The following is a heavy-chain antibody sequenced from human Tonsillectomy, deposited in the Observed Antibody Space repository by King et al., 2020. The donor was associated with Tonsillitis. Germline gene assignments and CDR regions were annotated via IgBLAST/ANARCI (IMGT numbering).Heavy chain of an antibody. J-gene: IGHJ3*02. D-gene: IGHD6-13*01. CDR3: ARGTPSYISSQNDAFDI. V-gene: IGHV3-13*05. Sequence: VQLVESGGGLVQPGGSLRLSCAASGFTFSSYDMHWVRQATGKGLEWVSAIGTAGDPYYPGSVKSRFTISRENAKNSLYLQMNSLRVGDTAVYYCARGTPSYISSQNDAFDIWGQGTMVTVSS. CDR2: IGTAGDP. CDR1: GFTFSSYD.